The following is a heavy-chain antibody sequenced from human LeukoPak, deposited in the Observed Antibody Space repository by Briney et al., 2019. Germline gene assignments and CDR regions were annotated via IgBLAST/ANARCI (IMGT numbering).Heavy chain of an antibody. CDR1: GFTFSSYG. CDR2: ISYDGSNK. CDR3: ARDYGDYDLFDY. J-gene: IGHJ4*02. D-gene: IGHD4-17*01. Sequence: GGSLRLSCAASGFTFSSYGMHWVRQAPGKGLEWVAVISYDGSNKYYADSVKGRFTISRDNSKNTLYLQMNSLRAEDTAVYYCARDYGDYDLFDYWGQGTLVTVSS. V-gene: IGHV3-30*03.